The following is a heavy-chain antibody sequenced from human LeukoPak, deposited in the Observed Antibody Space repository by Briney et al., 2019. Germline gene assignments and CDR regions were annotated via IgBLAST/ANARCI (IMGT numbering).Heavy chain of an antibody. Sequence: SETLSLTCTVSGGSITNYSWSWIRQPPGKGLEWIGYIYYSGSTNYNPSLKSRVTISVDTSKNQFSLKLSSVTAADTAVYYCARDGSAGVLDAFDIWGQGTMVTVSS. CDR3: ARDGSAGVLDAFDI. D-gene: IGHD2-8*02. CDR2: IYYSGST. CDR1: GGSITNYS. J-gene: IGHJ3*02. V-gene: IGHV4-59*01.